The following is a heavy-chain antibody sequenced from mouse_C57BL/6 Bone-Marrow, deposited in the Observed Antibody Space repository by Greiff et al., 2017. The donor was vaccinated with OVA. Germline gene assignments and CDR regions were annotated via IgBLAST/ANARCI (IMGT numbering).Heavy chain of an antibody. V-gene: IGHV6-6*01. J-gene: IGHJ2*01. CDR1: GFTFSDAW. Sequence: EVKVVESGGGLVQPGGSMKLSCAASGFTFSDAWMDWVRQSPEKGLEWVAEIRNKANNHATYYAESVKGRFTISRDDSKSSVYLQMNSLRAEDTGIYYCHYGSSQYYFDYWGQGTTLTVSS. CDR2: IRNKANNHAT. D-gene: IGHD1-1*01. CDR3: HYGSSQYYFDY.